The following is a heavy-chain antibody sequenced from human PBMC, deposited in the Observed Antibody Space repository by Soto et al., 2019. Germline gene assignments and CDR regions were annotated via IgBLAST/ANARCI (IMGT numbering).Heavy chain of an antibody. CDR2: ISAYNGNT. D-gene: IGHD6-13*01. V-gene: IGHV1-18*04. Sequence: GASVKVSCKASGYTFTSYGISWVRQAPGQGLEWMGWISAYNGNTNYAQKLQGRVTMTTDTSTSTAYMELRSLRSDDTAVYYCARGEQQQLVLDWFDPWGQGTLVTVS. CDR3: ARGEQQQLVLDWFDP. J-gene: IGHJ5*02. CDR1: GYTFTSYG.